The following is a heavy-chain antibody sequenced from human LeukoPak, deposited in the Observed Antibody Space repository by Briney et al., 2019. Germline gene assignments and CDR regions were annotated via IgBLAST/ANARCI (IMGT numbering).Heavy chain of an antibody. D-gene: IGHD4-17*01. CDR2: IIPIFGTA. CDR3: AREYGEGYYYYYMDV. CDR1: GGTFSSYA. V-gene: IGHV1-69*05. Sequence: SVKVSCKASGGTFSSYAISWVRQAPGQGLEWMGGIIPIFGTANYAQKFQGRVTITTDESTSTAYMELSSLRSEDAAVYCCAREYGEGYYYYYMDVWGKGTTVTVSS. J-gene: IGHJ6*03.